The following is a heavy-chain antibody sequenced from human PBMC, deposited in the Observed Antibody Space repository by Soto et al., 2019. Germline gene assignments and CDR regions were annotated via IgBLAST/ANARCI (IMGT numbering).Heavy chain of an antibody. CDR1: GFTVSSNY. Sequence: EVQLVESGGGLVQPGGSLRLSCAASGFTVSSNYMSWVRQAPGKGLEWVSVIYSGGGTYYADSVKGRFTISRDNSKNTVYVQMDSLRAEDTAVYYCARDPSSVDAFDIWGQGTMGNVSS. CDR3: ARDPSSVDAFDI. D-gene: IGHD6-6*01. J-gene: IGHJ3*02. CDR2: IYSGGGT. V-gene: IGHV3-66*01.